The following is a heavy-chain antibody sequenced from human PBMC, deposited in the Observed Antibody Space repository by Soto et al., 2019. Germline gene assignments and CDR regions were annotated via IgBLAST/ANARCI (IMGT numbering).Heavy chain of an antibody. CDR1: GYTFTSYG. J-gene: IGHJ5*02. CDR2: ISAYNGNT. Sequence: ASVKVSCKASGYTFTSYGISWVRQAPGQGLEWMGRISAYNGNTNYAQKLQGRVTMTTDTSTSTAYMELRSLRSDDTAVYYCARDPNSYYDILTGYGNWFDPWGQGTLVTVSS. D-gene: IGHD3-9*01. V-gene: IGHV1-18*01. CDR3: ARDPNSYYDILTGYGNWFDP.